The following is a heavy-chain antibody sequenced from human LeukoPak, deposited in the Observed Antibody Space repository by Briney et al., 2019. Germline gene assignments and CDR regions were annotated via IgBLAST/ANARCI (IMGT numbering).Heavy chain of an antibody. CDR2: IYYSGST. V-gene: IGHV4-59*01. D-gene: IGHD3-9*01. Sequence: SETLSLTCTVSGGSISSYYWTWIRKPPGKGLEWIGYIYYSGSTNYNPSLKSRVTISVDTSKNQFSLKLSSVTAADTAVYYCARDQSDYDILTGYENWFDPWGQGTLVTVSS. CDR1: GGSISSYY. CDR3: ARDQSDYDILTGYENWFDP. J-gene: IGHJ5*02.